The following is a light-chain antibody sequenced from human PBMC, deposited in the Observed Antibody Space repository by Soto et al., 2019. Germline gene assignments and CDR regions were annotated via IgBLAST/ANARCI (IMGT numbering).Light chain of an antibody. CDR3: QQRSDWPPT. CDR1: QTVGSY. J-gene: IGKJ1*01. Sequence: EIVLTQSPATLSLSPGERATLSCRASQTVGSYLAWFRQKPGQAPRLLIYDTSSRDTGIPARFSGSGYGTDFTLTISSLEAEDFAVYFCQQRSDWPPTFGQGTKVEIK. CDR2: DTS. V-gene: IGKV3-11*01.